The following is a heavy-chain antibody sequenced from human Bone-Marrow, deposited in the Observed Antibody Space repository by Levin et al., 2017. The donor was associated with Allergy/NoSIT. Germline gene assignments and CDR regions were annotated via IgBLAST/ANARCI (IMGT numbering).Heavy chain of an antibody. Sequence: GESLKISCAASGFTFNSYDMHWVRQVTGKGLEWVSAIGPAGDTYYPGSVMGRFTISRDNANNSLYLQMNSLRAGDTAVYYCARRALDVWSLARIWYFDLWGPGTLVTVSS. J-gene: IGHJ2*01. D-gene: IGHD2-15*01. CDR3: ARRALDVWSLARIWYFDL. CDR2: IGPAGDT. CDR1: GFTFNSYD. V-gene: IGHV3-13*04.